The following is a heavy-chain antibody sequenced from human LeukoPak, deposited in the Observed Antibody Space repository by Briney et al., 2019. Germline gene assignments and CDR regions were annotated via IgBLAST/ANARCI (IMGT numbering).Heavy chain of an antibody. CDR3: VRDWGYDSSGYWQKYFDT. J-gene: IGHJ4*02. CDR1: GFTFSNYA. V-gene: IGHV3-23*01. D-gene: IGHD3-22*01. Sequence: GGSLRLSCAASGFTFSNYAMNWVRQAPGKGLEWVSTISGGGGTTYYADSVKGRFTISRDNAKNTVYLQMNSLRAEDTAVYYCVRDWGYDSSGYWQKYFDTWGQGILVTVSS. CDR2: ISGGGGTT.